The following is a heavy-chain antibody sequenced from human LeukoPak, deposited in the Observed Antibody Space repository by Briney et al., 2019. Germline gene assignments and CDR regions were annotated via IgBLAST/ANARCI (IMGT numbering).Heavy chain of an antibody. CDR1: GFTFSRYG. J-gene: IGHJ4*02. CDR3: AKSELRYSSSWSPLDY. Sequence: GGSLRLYCAASGFTFSRYGMHWVRQAPGKGLEWVAFIRYDGSNKYYADSVKGRFTISRDNSKNTLYLQMNSLRAEDTAVYYCAKSELRYSSSWSPLDYWGQGTLVTVSS. CDR2: IRYDGSNK. D-gene: IGHD6-13*01. V-gene: IGHV3-30*02.